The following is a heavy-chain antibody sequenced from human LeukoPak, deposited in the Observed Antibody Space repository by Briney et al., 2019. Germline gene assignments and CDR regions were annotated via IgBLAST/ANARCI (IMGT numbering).Heavy chain of an antibody. D-gene: IGHD3-10*01. V-gene: IGHV4-59*08. Sequence: PSETLSLTCTVSGGSISSYHWTWIRQPPGKALEWIGYIFYSGSTNYNPALKSRVTISVDTSKNQFSLKLSSVTAADTAVYYCARVGRGDWFDPWGQGTLVTVSS. CDR3: ARVGRGDWFDP. J-gene: IGHJ5*02. CDR2: IFYSGST. CDR1: GGSISSYH.